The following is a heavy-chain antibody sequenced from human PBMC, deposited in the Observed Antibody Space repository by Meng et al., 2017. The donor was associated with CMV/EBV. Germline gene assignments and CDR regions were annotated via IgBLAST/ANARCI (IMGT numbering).Heavy chain of an antibody. D-gene: IGHD3-3*01. Sequence: VRLPRWGAGLLKPSETLSPTCAGYGGSFSGYYWSWIRQPPGKGLEWIGEINHSGSTNYNPSLKSRVPISVDTSKNQFSLKLSSVTAADTAVYYCARGSRRLPRFNWFDPWGQGTLVTVSS. CDR1: GGSFSGYY. V-gene: IGHV4-34*01. CDR3: ARGSRRLPRFNWFDP. CDR2: INHSGST. J-gene: IGHJ5*02.